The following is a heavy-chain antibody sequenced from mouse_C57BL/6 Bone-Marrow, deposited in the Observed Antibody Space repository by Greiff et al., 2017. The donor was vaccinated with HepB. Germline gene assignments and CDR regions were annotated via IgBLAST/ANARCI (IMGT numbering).Heavy chain of an antibody. J-gene: IGHJ1*03. D-gene: IGHD2-2*01. CDR2: INPYNGGT. Sequence: VQLKESGPVLLKPGASVKMSCKVFGYTCFDYYMNGVKLSHGKSLVWIGVINPYNGGTSYNQKFKGKATFTVDKSSSTAYMERNSLTSEDSAVYYCAPMVTTAFDVWGTGTTGTVSS. V-gene: IGHV1-19*01. CDR1: GYTCFDYY. CDR3: APMVTTAFDV.